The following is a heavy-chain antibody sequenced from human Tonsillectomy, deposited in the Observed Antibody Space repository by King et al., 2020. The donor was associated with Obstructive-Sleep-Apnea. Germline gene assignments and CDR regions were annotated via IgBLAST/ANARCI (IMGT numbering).Heavy chain of an antibody. J-gene: IGHJ4*02. CDR1: GYNFTSYW. CDR3: ARGDVEMTSSRVPFFDY. D-gene: IGHD5-24*01. Sequence: VQLVQSGAEVKKPGESLKISCKGSGYNFTSYWIDWVRQMPGKGLEWMGIISPGDSDTRYSPSFQAQVTMSADKSISTAYLQWSSLKASDTAMYYCARGDVEMTSSRVPFFDYWGQGTLVTVSS. V-gene: IGHV5-51*01. CDR2: ISPGDSDT.